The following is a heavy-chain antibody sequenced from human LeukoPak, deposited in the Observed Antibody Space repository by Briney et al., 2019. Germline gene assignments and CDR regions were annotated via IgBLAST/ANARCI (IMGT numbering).Heavy chain of an antibody. V-gene: IGHV3-64*01. Sequence: GGSLRLSCAASGFIFSSYAMHWVRQAPGKGLEYVSAISSNGGSTYYANSVKGRFTISRDNSKNTLYLQMNSLRAEDTAVYYCAKAAPSALFDYWGQGTLVTVSS. CDR3: AKAAPSALFDY. J-gene: IGHJ4*02. CDR2: ISSNGGST. CDR1: GFIFSSYA.